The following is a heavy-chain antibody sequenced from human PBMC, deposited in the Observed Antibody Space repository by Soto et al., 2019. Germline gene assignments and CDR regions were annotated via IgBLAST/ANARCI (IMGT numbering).Heavy chain of an antibody. CDR3: ARDPPLLWSGTYYYGMDV. V-gene: IGHV4-31*03. Sequence: QVQLQESGPGLVKPSQTLSLTCTVSGGSISSGGYYWSWIRQHPGKVLEWIGYIYYSGSTYYNPSLKSRVTISVDMSKNQYSLKLSSVTAADTAVYYCARDPPLLWSGTYYYGMDVWGQGTTVTVSS. CDR1: GGSISSGGYY. D-gene: IGHD2-2*01. CDR2: IYYSGST. J-gene: IGHJ6*02.